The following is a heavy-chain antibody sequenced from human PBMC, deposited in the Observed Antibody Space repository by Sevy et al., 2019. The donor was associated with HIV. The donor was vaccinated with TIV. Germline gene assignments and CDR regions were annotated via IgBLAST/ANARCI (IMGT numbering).Heavy chain of an antibody. D-gene: IGHD2-21*02. J-gene: IGHJ4*02. CDR1: GFTFSNYD. CDR3: ARLFSCGGDCYYLDY. CDR2: ISHDGNYK. V-gene: IGHV3-30-3*01. Sequence: GGSLRLSCAASGFTFSNYDMHWVRQAPGKGLEWVAVISHDGNYKNYADSVKVRFTISRDDFKNTLYLQMSSLRPEDTADYFFARLFSCGGDCYYLDYWGQGALVTVSS.